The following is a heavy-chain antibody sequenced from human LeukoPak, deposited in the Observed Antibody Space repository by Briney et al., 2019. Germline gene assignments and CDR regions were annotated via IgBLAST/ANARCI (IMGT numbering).Heavy chain of an antibody. D-gene: IGHD6-13*01. CDR2: IYYSGST. V-gene: IGHV4-59*01. CDR3: AGWYSSSWYPTDY. CDR1: GGSISSYY. J-gene: IGHJ4*02. Sequence: SETLSLTCTVSGGSISSYYWSWIRQPPGKGLEWIGYIYYSGSTNYNPSLKSRVTISVDTSKNQFSLKLSSVTAADTAVYYCAGWYSSSWYPTDYWGQGTLVTVSS.